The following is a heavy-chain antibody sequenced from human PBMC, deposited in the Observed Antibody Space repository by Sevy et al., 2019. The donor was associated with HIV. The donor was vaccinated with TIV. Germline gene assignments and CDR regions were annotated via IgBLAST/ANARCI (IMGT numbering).Heavy chain of an antibody. D-gene: IGHD1-26*01. CDR3: AATATHLDY. CDR1: GFTFSSFG. CDR2: IWYEGSTT. J-gene: IGHJ4*02. V-gene: IGHV3-33*01. Sequence: GSLRLSCAASGFTFSSFGMHWVRQAPGKGLEWVAVIWYEGSTTYYAVSVRGRFTISRDSSNNTLYLQMNSLRADDTAVYYCAATATHLDYWGQGTLVTVSS.